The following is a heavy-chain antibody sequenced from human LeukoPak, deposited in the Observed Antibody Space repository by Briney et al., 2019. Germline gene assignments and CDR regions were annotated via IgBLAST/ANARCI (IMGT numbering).Heavy chain of an antibody. Sequence: GGSLRLSCEGSAFIFSGHWMNWVRQTPGKGLEWVASIKEDGSERQYVDSVKGRFSISRDNTKGSLFLQLNSLRAEDTAVYYCARDPPNCSSTSCYGSGAFDIWGQGTMVTVSS. V-gene: IGHV3-7*03. CDR1: AFIFSGHW. D-gene: IGHD2-2*01. CDR3: ARDPPNCSSTSCYGSGAFDI. CDR2: IKEDGSER. J-gene: IGHJ3*02.